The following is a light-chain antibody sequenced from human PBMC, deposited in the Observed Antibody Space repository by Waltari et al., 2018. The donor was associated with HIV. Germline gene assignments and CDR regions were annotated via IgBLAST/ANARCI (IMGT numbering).Light chain of an antibody. CDR2: EGN. CDR3: SSYTSFSTVL. V-gene: IGLV2-23*01. CDR1: SSDVGTYSL. J-gene: IGLJ2*01. Sequence: QSALTQPASVSGSPGQSITISCTGTSSDVGTYSLVSWYQHHPGKAPKHMIYEGNKRPSGVSNRFSGSKSGNTASLTISGLQAEDEADYYCSSYTSFSTVLFGGGTKLTVL.